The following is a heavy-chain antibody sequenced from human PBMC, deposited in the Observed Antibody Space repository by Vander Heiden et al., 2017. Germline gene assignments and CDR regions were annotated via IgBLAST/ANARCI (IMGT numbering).Heavy chain of an antibody. D-gene: IGHD3-22*01. CDR3: ARERPRTYYYDSSAFYSDD. Sequence: VQLQESGPGLVTSSGTLSLTCAVSGGSISSSNWWSWVRQPPGKGLEWIGDIYHSGSTNYNPSLKSRVTISVDKSKNQFSLRLSSVTAADTAVYYCARERPRTYYYDSSAFYSDDWGQGTLVTVSS. V-gene: IGHV4-4*02. CDR1: GGSISSSNW. J-gene: IGHJ4*02. CDR2: IYHSGST.